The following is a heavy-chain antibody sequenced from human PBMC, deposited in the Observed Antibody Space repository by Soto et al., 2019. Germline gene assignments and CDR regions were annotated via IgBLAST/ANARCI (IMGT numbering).Heavy chain of an antibody. D-gene: IGHD2-21*02. J-gene: IGHJ4*02. Sequence: EVQLLESGGGLVQPGGSLRLSCAASGFTFSSYAMSWVRQAPGKGLEWVSAISGSGGSTYYADSVKGRFTISRDNSKNSLYLQMNSLRAEDTAVYYCARGLVVVTSNYWGQGTLVTVSS. CDR2: ISGSGGST. V-gene: IGHV3-23*01. CDR3: ARGLVVVTSNY. CDR1: GFTFSSYA.